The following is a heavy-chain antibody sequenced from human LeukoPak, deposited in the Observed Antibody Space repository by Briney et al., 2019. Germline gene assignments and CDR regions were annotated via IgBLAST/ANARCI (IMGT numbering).Heavy chain of an antibody. D-gene: IGHD3-22*01. Sequence: SETLSLTCTVSGGSISSGGYYWSWIRQRPGKGLEWIGYIYYSGSTYYNPSLKSRVTISVDTSKNQFSLKLSSVTAADTAVYYCARFTMIVEGYYFDYWGRGTLVTVSS. CDR3: ARFTMIVEGYYFDY. J-gene: IGHJ4*02. CDR1: GGSISSGGYY. CDR2: IYYSGST. V-gene: IGHV4-31*03.